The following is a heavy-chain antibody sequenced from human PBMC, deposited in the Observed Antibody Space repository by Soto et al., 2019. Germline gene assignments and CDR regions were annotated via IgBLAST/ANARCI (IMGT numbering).Heavy chain of an antibody. CDR3: ARDRRYCSGGSCYAYYGMDV. CDR2: ICSGGST. D-gene: IGHD2-15*01. V-gene: IGHV3-53*01. CDR1: GFTVSSNY. Sequence: GGSLRLSCAASGFTVSSNYMSWVRQAPGKGPEWVSVICSGGSTYYADSVKGRFTISRDNSKNTLYLQMNSLRAEDTAVYYCARDRRYCSGGSCYAYYGMDVWGQGTTVTVSS. J-gene: IGHJ6*02.